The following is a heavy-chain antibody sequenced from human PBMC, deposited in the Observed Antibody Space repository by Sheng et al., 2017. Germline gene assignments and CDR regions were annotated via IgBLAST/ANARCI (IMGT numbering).Heavy chain of an antibody. CDR2: ISSSSSYT. Sequence: QVQLVESGGGLVKPGGSLRLSCAASGFTFSDYYMSWIRQAPGKGLEWVSYISSSSSYTNYADSVKGRFTISRDNAKNSLYLQMNSLRAEDTAVYYCARVGFLEYYFDYWGQGTLVTVSS. V-gene: IGHV3-11*05. D-gene: IGHD3-3*01. CDR3: ARVGFLEYYFDY. CDR1: GFTFSDYY. J-gene: IGHJ4*02.